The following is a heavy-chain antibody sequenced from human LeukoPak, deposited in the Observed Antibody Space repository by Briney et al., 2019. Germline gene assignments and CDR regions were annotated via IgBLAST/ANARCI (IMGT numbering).Heavy chain of an antibody. D-gene: IGHD6-19*01. CDR2: ISRDSNVM. CDR3: AKDGSGWSRDY. J-gene: IGHJ4*02. CDR1: GFPFTSYS. V-gene: IGHV3-21*06. Sequence: GGALRLSCAASGFPFTSYSMNSVRQAPGWGLEWLSLISRDSNVMYYADSVKGRFTVSRDNAKYTVLLQINILRADDTAVYYCAKDGSGWSRDYWGRGTLATVSS.